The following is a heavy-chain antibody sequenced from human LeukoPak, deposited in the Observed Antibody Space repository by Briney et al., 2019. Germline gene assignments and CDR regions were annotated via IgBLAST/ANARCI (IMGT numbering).Heavy chain of an antibody. D-gene: IGHD3-10*01. J-gene: IGHJ4*02. CDR3: ARHRTYYYGSGSYLFDY. Sequence: SETLSLTCTVSGGSISSSSYYWGWIRQPPGKGLEWIVSIYYSGSTYYNPSLKSRVTISVDTSKNQFSLKLSSVTAADTAVYYCARHRTYYYGSGSYLFDYWGQGTLVTVSS. CDR2: IYYSGST. CDR1: GGSISSSSYY. V-gene: IGHV4-39*01.